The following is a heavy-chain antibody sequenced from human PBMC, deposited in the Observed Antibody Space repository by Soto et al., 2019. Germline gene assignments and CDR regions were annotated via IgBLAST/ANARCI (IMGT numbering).Heavy chain of an antibody. CDR3: TTQSSIAVPDAFDY. J-gene: IGHJ4*01. V-gene: IGHV3-15*01. CDR1: GFTFSNAW. D-gene: IGHD6-6*01. CDR2: IKSKTDCGTT. Sequence: GGSLRLSCAASGFTFSNAWMSWFRQAPGKGLEWVGRIKSKTDCGTTDYAAPVKGRFTISRDDSKNTLDLQMNSLKTEDTAVYYCTTQSSIAVPDAFDYWGHGTLVTVSS.